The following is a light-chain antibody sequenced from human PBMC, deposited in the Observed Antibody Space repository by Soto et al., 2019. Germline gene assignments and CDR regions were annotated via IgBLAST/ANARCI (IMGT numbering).Light chain of an antibody. V-gene: IGKV3D-20*02. CDR3: QQRHMWPIT. CDR2: GAF. Sequence: EIVLTQSPGTLSLSPGERAALSCRASQTTSRRYLAWYQQTPGQAPRLLIYGAFTRATGIPPRFSGSGSGTDFTLTISSLEPEDSAVYYCQQRHMWPITFGQGTRLEI. CDR1: QTTSRRY. J-gene: IGKJ5*01.